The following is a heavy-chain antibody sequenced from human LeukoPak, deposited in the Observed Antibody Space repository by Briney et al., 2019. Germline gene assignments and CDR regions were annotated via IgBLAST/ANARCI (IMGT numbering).Heavy chain of an antibody. Sequence: GGSLRLSCAASGFTFSSYGMHWVRQAPGKGLEWVAFIRYDGSKKYYADSVKGRFTISRDNSKNSLYLQMNSLRAEDTAVYYCARDGGYSSSWYGGYGAFDIWGQGTMVTVSS. CDR3: ARDGGYSSSWYGGYGAFDI. CDR2: IRYDGSKK. V-gene: IGHV3-30*02. CDR1: GFTFSSYG. J-gene: IGHJ3*02. D-gene: IGHD6-13*01.